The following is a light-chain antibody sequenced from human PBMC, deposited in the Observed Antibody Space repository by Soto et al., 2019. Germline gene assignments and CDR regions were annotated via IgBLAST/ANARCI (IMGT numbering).Light chain of an antibody. CDR3: QQLRMYPST. J-gene: IGKJ4*01. CDR1: QDISRS. Sequence: IQLTQSPSSLSASVGDRVTITCRASQDISRSLAWYQQRPGRAPRLLIYLASNLQSGVPSRFSGSGSGTDFTLTIGGLQPEDFATYYCQQLRMYPSTFGGGTKVEIK. V-gene: IGKV1-9*01. CDR2: LAS.